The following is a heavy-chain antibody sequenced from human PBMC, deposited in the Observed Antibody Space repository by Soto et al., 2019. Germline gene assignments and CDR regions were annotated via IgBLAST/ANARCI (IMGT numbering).Heavy chain of an antibody. Sequence: QVHLEQSGADVKKPGSSVKVSCKAAGGTFSTYTLIWVRQAPGQGLEWMGRIIPMLTVTNSAQKFQGRVTLTADKSTSTAFMELTSLTSDATAVYYCSIGSWSAETFDVWGQGTMVTVSS. CDR2: IIPMLTVT. J-gene: IGHJ3*01. D-gene: IGHD2-2*01. CDR1: GGTFSTYT. V-gene: IGHV1-69*02. CDR3: SIGSWSAETFDV.